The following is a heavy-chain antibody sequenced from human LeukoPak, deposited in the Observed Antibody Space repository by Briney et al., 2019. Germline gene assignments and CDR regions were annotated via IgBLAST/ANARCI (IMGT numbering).Heavy chain of an antibody. V-gene: IGHV3-7*03. D-gene: IGHD2/OR15-2a*01. CDR2: INQAGTEK. CDR3: ARARAFAWPSDY. CDR1: GFTFSSYW. Sequence: PGGSLRLSCAASGFTFSSYWMHWVRQAPGQGLEWVANINQAGTEKYYVDSVKGRFTISRDSAKNSLYLQMNSLRAEDTALYYCARARAFAWPSDYWGQGTLVTVSS. J-gene: IGHJ4*02.